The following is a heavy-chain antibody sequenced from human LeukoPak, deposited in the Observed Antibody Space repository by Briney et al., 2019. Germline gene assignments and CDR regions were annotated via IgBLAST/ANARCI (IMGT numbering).Heavy chain of an antibody. Sequence: SETLPLTCNVSGGSINSHYWSWIRQPPGKGLEWIGYMYYSGSANYNPPLKSRVTISVDSSKNQFSLKLTSVTAADTAVYYCARGLVTGTAFDNWGQGILVTVSS. CDR1: GGSINSHY. CDR2: MYYSGSA. CDR3: ARGLVTGTAFDN. D-gene: IGHD1-7*01. J-gene: IGHJ4*02. V-gene: IGHV4-59*11.